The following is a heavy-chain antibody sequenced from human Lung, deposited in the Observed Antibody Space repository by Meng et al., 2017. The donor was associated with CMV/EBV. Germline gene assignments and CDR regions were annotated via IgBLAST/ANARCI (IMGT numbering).Heavy chain of an antibody. CDR3: ARALDTAMVTFDY. V-gene: IGHV4-30-4*08. J-gene: IGHJ4*02. Sequence: QVTLQESGPGLVKPSQTLSLPCTVSGGSISSGDYYWSWIRHPPGKGLEWIGYIYYSGSTYYNPSLKSRVTISVDTSKNQFSLKLSSVTAADTAVYYCARALDTAMVTFDYWGQGTLVTVSS. CDR2: IYYSGST. CDR1: GGSISSGDYY. D-gene: IGHD5-18*01.